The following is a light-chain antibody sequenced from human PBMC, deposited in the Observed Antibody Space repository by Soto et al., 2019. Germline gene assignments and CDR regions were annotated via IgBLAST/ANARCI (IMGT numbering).Light chain of an antibody. CDR3: QRYDSLPPT. CDR2: DAY. CDR1: RDIGKY. Sequence: DIQMPQSPSSLSASVGDRVTITCQASRDIGKYLNWFQEKPGKAPKLLIYDAYNLQTGVPSRFSGSGTGTDFSFTISSLQPEDFATYYCQRYDSLPPTFGQGTRLEIK. J-gene: IGKJ5*01. V-gene: IGKV1-33*01.